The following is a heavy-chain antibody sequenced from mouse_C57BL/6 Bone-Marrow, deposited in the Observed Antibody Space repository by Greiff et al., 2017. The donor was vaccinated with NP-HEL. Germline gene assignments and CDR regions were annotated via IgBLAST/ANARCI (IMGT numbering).Heavy chain of an antibody. J-gene: IGHJ3*01. CDR2: INPNTGGT. CDR3: AIEFAY. Sequence: EVQLQQSGPELVKPGASVKISCKASGYTFTDYYMNWVKQSHGKSLEWIGDINPNTGGTSYNQKFKGKAPLTVDKSSSTAYMELRSLTSEDSAVYYCAIEFAYWGQGTLVTVSA. CDR1: GYTFTDYY. V-gene: IGHV1-26*01.